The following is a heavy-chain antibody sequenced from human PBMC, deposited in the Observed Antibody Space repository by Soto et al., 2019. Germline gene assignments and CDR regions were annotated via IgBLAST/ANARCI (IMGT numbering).Heavy chain of an antibody. CDR2: INPDSGGT. J-gene: IGHJ6*02. Sequence: GASVKVSCKASGYTFTDYYMHWVRQAPGQGLEWMGWINPDSGGTNYAQKFQGRVTMTRDTSISTAYMELSSLRSEDTAVYYCARGSSPGGLGYYGMDVWGQGTTVTVSS. CDR3: ARGSSPGGLGYYGMDV. CDR1: GYTFTDYY. V-gene: IGHV1-2*02. D-gene: IGHD1-26*01.